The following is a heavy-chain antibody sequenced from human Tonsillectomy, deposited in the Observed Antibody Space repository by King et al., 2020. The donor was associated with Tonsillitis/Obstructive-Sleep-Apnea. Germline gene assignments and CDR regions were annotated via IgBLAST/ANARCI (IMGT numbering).Heavy chain of an antibody. CDR2: IYYSGST. CDR1: GGSINSGPYY. V-gene: IGHV4-31*03. Sequence: VQLQESGPGLVKPSQTLSLTCSVSGGSINSGPYYWTWIRQHPGKGLEWIGFIYYSGSTYYSPSLKSRLAISVDTSKNQFSLKLSSVTAADSAVYYCARSVAPAPYYYMDVWGKGTTVTVSS. J-gene: IGHJ6*03. D-gene: IGHD2-15*01. CDR3: ARSVAPAPYYYMDV.